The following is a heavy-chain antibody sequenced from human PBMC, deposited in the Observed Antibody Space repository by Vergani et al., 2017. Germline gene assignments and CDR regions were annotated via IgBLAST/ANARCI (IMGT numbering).Heavy chain of an antibody. CDR3: ARGFLDPFDY. V-gene: IGHV4-34*01. CDR1: GGSFSGYY. J-gene: IGHJ4*02. CDR2: INHSGST. Sequence: QVQLQQWGAGLLKPSETLSLTCAVYGGSFSGYYWSWIRQPPGKGLEWIGEINHSGSTNYNPALKSRVTISVDTTKNQFSRKLSSVTAADTAVYYCARGFLDPFDYWGQGTLVTVSS.